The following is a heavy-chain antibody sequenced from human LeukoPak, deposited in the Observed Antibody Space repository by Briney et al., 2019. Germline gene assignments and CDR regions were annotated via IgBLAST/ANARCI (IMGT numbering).Heavy chain of an antibody. CDR1: GFTFSNAW. V-gene: IGHV3-15*01. Sequence: GGSLRLSCAASGFTFSNAWMSWVRQAPGKGLEWVGRIKSKTDGGTTDYAAPVKGRFTISRDDSKNTLYLQMNSLKTEDTAVYYCTTDAAWIQLWLPYDYWGQGTLVTVSS. CDR3: TTDAAWIQLWLPYDY. CDR2: IKSKTDGGTT. J-gene: IGHJ4*02. D-gene: IGHD5-18*01.